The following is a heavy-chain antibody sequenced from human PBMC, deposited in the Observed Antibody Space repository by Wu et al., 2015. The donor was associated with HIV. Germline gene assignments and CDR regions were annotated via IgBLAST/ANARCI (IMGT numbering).Heavy chain of an antibody. Sequence: QVQLVQSGAEVKKPGSSVKVSCKASGGTFSSYAISWVRQAPGQGLEWMGGIIPIFGTANYAQKFQGRVTITTDESTSTAYMELSSLRSEDTAVYYCASIGYCSSTSCNAHGAYWGQGTLVTVSS. CDR2: IIPIFGTA. CDR3: ASIGYCSSTSCNAHGAY. D-gene: IGHD2-2*03. J-gene: IGHJ4*02. CDR1: GGTFSSYA. V-gene: IGHV1-69*05.